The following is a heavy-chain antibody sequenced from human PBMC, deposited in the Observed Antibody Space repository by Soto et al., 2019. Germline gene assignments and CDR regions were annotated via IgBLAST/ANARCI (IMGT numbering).Heavy chain of an antibody. CDR3: VRADKGGFDL. V-gene: IGHV3-74*01. Sequence: EVQLVESEAGLVQRGGSLRLSCAASGFTFNYYWMHWVRQAPGQGLVWVSHIHSDGSTTTYADSVKGPFTISRDNAKNTLYVQMNSVSAEDTAVYYCVRADKGGFDLWGQGTTVTVSS. D-gene: IGHD2-15*01. CDR1: GFTFNYYW. J-gene: IGHJ3*01. CDR2: IHSDGSTT.